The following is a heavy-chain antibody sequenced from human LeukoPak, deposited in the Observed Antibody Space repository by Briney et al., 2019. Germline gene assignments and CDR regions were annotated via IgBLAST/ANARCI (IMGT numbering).Heavy chain of an antibody. CDR1: GFTFSSYE. V-gene: IGHV3-21*01. CDR3: APAIAVGDY. Sequence: GGSLRLSCAASGFTFSSYEMNWVRQAPGKGLEWVSSISSSSSYIYYADSVKGRFTISRDNAKNSQYLQMNSLRAEDTAVYYCAPAIAVGDYWGQGTLVTVSS. D-gene: IGHD6-19*01. CDR2: ISSSSSYI. J-gene: IGHJ4*02.